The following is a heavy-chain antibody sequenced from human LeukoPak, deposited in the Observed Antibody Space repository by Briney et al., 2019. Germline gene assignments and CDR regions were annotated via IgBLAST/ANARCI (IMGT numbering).Heavy chain of an antibody. J-gene: IGHJ4*02. D-gene: IGHD3-22*01. CDR1: GFTVSSNY. CDR3: ARDWYYYDSSGYYFPFDY. CDR2: IYSGGNT. V-gene: IGHV3-66*01. Sequence: GGSLRLSCAASGFTVSSNYMSWVRQAPGKGLEWVSLIYSGGNTYYADSVKGRFTISTDNSKNTLYLQMNSLRAEDTAVYYCARDWYYYDSSGYYFPFDYWGQGTLVTVSS.